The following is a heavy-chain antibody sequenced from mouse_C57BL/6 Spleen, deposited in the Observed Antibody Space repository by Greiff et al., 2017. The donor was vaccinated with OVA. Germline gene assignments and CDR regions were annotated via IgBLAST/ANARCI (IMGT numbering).Heavy chain of an antibody. V-gene: IGHV5-17*01. CDR2: ISSGSSTI. Sequence: EVKVEESGGGLVKPGGSLKLSCAASGFTFSDYGMHWVRQAPEKGLEWVAYISSGSSTIYYADTVKGRFTISRDNAKNTLFLQMTSLRSEDTAMYYCARAYDYDFDYWGQGTTLTVSS. D-gene: IGHD2-4*01. CDR1: GFTFSDYG. J-gene: IGHJ2*01. CDR3: ARAYDYDFDY.